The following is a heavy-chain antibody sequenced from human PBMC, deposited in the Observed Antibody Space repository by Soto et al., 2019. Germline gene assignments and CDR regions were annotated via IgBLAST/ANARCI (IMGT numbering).Heavy chain of an antibody. CDR1: GGSITSSSYY. D-gene: IGHD1-26*01. Sequence: QLHLRESGPGLVKPSETLSLTCTVSGGSITSSSYYWGWIRQPPGKGLEWIGSIYYSGSTYYNPSLKSRVTIAVDTSKNQFPLTLSAVTAADTAVYYCASQEVGGSYVYTFDPWGQGTLVTVSS. V-gene: IGHV4-39*01. J-gene: IGHJ5*02. CDR2: IYYSGST. CDR3: ASQEVGGSYVYTFDP.